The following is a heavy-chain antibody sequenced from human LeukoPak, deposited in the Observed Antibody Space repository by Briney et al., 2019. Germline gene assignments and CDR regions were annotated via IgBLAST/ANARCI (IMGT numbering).Heavy chain of an antibody. CDR1: GFTFSSYA. CDR3: ARDRQGTTVLYYYYMDV. D-gene: IGHD4-11*01. V-gene: IGHV3-30*04. J-gene: IGHJ6*03. CDR2: ISYDGSNK. Sequence: GGSLRLSCAASGFTFSSYAMHWVRQAPGKGLEWVAVISYDGSNKYYADSVKGRFTISRDNSKNTLYLQMNSLRAEDTAVYYCARDRQGTTVLYYYYMDVWGKGTTVTVSS.